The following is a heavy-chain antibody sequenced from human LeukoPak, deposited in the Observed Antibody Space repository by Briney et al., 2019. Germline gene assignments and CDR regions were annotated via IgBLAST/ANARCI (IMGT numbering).Heavy chain of an antibody. J-gene: IGHJ5*02. Sequence: GESLKISCKGSGYSFTSYWIGWVRQMPGKGLEWMGIIYPGDSDTRYSPSFQRKVTISADKPISTAYLQWSSLKASDTAMYYCARLSSGYKVWFDPWGQGTLVTVSS. CDR2: IYPGDSDT. CDR1: GYSFTSYW. CDR3: ARLSSGYKVWFDP. V-gene: IGHV5-51*01. D-gene: IGHD3-22*01.